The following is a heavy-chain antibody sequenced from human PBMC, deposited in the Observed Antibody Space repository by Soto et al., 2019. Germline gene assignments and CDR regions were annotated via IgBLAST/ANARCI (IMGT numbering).Heavy chain of an antibody. CDR2: INHSGST. Sequence: SETLSLTCAVYGGSFSGYYWSWIRQPPGKGLEWIGEINHSGSTNYNPSLKSRVTISVDTSKNQFSLKLSSVTAADTAVYYCARHVGVVVAAQGGGNYWGQGTLVTVSS. CDR3: ARHVGVVVAAQGGGNY. D-gene: IGHD2-15*01. J-gene: IGHJ4*02. CDR1: GGSFSGYY. V-gene: IGHV4-34*01.